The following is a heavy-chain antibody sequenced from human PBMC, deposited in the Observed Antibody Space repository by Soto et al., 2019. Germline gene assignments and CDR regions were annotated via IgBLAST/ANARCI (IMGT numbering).Heavy chain of an antibody. CDR2: INHSGST. V-gene: IGHV4-34*01. D-gene: IGHD3-10*01. CDR3: ARECGSGSYSYGMDV. Sequence: PSETLSLTCAVYGGSFSGYYWSWIRQPPGKGLEWIGEINHSGSTNYNPSLKSRVTISVDTSKNQFSLKLSSVTAADTAVYYCARECGSGSYSYGMDVWGQGTTVTVSS. CDR1: GGSFSGYY. J-gene: IGHJ6*02.